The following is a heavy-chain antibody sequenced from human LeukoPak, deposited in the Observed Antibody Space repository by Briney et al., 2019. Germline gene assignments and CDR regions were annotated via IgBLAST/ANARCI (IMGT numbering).Heavy chain of an antibody. CDR3: ARGTLYDSSGQTFDY. V-gene: IGHV4-4*07. CDR2: IYTSGST. CDR1: GASISSYY. J-gene: IGHJ4*02. Sequence: PSETLSLTCTVSGASISSYYWSWIRQPAGKGLEWIGRIYTSGSTNYNPSLKSRVTISVDTSKNQFSLKLSSVTAADTAVYYCARGTLYDSSGQTFDYWGQGTLVTVSS. D-gene: IGHD3-22*01.